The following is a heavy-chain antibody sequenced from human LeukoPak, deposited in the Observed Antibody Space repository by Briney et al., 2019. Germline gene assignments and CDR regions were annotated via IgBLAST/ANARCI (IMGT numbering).Heavy chain of an antibody. D-gene: IGHD1-1*01. CDR1: GFTYTDSY. CDR2: ISGSGDDT. V-gene: IGHV3-11*06. Sequence: GGSLRLSCAASGFTYTDSYMTWVRQAPGKGLEWLSYISGSGDDTNYADSVRGRFTISRDNAKNSLYLQMNSLRVEDTAVYYCARDPRTVRIWGQGTLVTVSS. J-gene: IGHJ4*02. CDR3: ARDPRTVRI.